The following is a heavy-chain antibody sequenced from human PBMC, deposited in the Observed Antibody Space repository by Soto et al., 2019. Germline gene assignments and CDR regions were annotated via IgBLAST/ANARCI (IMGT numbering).Heavy chain of an antibody. Sequence: TLSLTCAVYGVSFSGYYWSWIRQPPGKGLEWIGEINHSGSTNYNPSLKSRVTISVDTSKNQFSLKLSSVTAADTAVCYCARGGFSKILDYWGQGTLVTVSS. D-gene: IGHD3-3*02. CDR1: GVSFSGYY. CDR2: INHSGST. J-gene: IGHJ4*02. CDR3: ARGGFSKILDY. V-gene: IGHV4-34*01.